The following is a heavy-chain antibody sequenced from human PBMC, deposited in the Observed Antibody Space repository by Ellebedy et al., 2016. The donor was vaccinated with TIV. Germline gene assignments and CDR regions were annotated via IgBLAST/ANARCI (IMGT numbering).Heavy chain of an antibody. CDR3: AKDRVIVVVIAAGDY. Sequence: GGSLRLXCAASGFPFSVYDMSWVRQAPGKGLEWVSGISGSGGSTYYADSVKGRFTISRDNSKNTLYLQMNSLRGEDTAVYYCAKDRVIVVVIAAGDYWGQGTLVTVSS. D-gene: IGHD2-21*01. V-gene: IGHV3-23*01. CDR1: GFPFSVYD. CDR2: ISGSGGST. J-gene: IGHJ4*02.